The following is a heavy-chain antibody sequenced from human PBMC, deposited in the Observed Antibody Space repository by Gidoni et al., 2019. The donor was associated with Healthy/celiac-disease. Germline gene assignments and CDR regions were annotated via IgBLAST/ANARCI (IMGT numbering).Heavy chain of an antibody. Sequence: QVQLVQSGAEVKKPGSSVKVSCKASGGTFSSYAISGVRQAPGQGLEWMGGIIPIFGTANYAQKFQGRVTITADESTSTAYMELSSLRSEDTAVYYCASGVYITIFGVVIYDAFDIWGQGTMVTVSS. J-gene: IGHJ3*02. CDR3: ASGVYITIFGVVIYDAFDI. V-gene: IGHV1-69*01. D-gene: IGHD3-3*01. CDR2: IIPIFGTA. CDR1: GGTFSSYA.